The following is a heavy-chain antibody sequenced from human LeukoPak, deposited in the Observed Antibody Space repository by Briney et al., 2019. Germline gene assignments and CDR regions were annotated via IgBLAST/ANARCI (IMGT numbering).Heavy chain of an antibody. V-gene: IGHV3-23*01. J-gene: IGHJ6*02. CDR1: GFIFSSYS. Sequence: GGSLRPSCAASGFIFSSYSMSWVRQAPGKGLEWVSVITGSGGNTYYADSVKGRFTISKDNSKNTVYLQMSSLRVDDTAVYYCAKAASSSWPSYYYGMDVWGQGTTVTVSS. CDR3: AKAASSSWPSYYYGMDV. CDR2: ITGSGGNT. D-gene: IGHD6-13*01.